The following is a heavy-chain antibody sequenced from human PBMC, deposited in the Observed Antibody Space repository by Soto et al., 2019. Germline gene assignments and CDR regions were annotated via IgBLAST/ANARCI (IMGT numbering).Heavy chain of an antibody. CDR1: GFTFSSYG. CDR3: ARIKITARGPVDY. V-gene: IGHV3-33*01. CDR2: IWYDGSNK. Sequence: RRLSCAASGFTFSSYGMHWVRQAPGKGLEWVAVIWYDGSNKYYADSVKGRFTISRDNSKNTLYLQMNSLRAEDTAVYYCARIKITARGPVDYWRQGTLVTVSS. D-gene: IGHD5-18*01. J-gene: IGHJ4*02.